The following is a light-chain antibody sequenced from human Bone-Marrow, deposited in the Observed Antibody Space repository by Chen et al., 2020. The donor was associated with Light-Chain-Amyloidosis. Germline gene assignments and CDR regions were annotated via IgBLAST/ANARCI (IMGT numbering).Light chain of an antibody. V-gene: IGLV2-11*01. Sequence: QSALTQPRSVSGSSGQSVTISCTGTSDDVGGYDSVSWYQQHPGKVPKLLIFDVNERPSGVPDRFSGSKSGNTASLTIPGLQAEDEGDYYCWSYAGNYVSYVFGLGTKVTVL. J-gene: IGLJ1*01. CDR1: SDDVGGYDS. CDR2: DVN. CDR3: WSYAGNYVSYV.